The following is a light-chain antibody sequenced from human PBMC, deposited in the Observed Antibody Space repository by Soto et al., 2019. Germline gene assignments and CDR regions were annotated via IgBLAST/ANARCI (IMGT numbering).Light chain of an antibody. J-gene: IGKJ1*01. Sequence: EIVMTQSPATLSVSPGERATLSCRASQSVSSSLAWYQQKPGQAPRLLIYGASTRATGIPARFSGSGSGTEFTLTISSLQSEDFEVYYCQQYNNWWTFGQGTKVEIK. V-gene: IGKV3-15*01. CDR2: GAS. CDR3: QQYNNWWT. CDR1: QSVSSS.